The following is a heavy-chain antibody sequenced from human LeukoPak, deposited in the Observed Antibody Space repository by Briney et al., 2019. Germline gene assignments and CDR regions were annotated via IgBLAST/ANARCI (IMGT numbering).Heavy chain of an antibody. CDR3: ARDLGVGYCSGGSCYGAYYYYGMDV. D-gene: IGHD2-15*01. CDR2: INPNSGGT. J-gene: IGHJ6*02. V-gene: IGHV1-2*02. Sequence: GASVKVSCKASGYTFTGYYMHWVRQAPGQGLEWMGGINPNSGGTNYAQKFQGRVTMTRDTSISTAYMELSRLRSDDTAVYYCARDLGVGYCSGGSCYGAYYYYGMDVWGQGTTVTVSS. CDR1: GYTFTGYY.